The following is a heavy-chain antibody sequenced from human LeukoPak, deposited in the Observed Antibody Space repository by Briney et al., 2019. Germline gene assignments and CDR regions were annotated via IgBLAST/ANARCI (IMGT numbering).Heavy chain of an antibody. CDR3: ARDQTDTYGFDY. V-gene: IGHV1-2*02. D-gene: IGHD5-18*01. CDR2: INPNSGGT. J-gene: IGHJ4*02. Sequence: ASVKVSCKASGYTFTGYYMHWVRQAPGQGLEWMGWINPNSGGTNYAQKFQGRVTITADKSTSTAYMELSSLRSEDTAVYYCARDQTDTYGFDYWGQGTLVTVSS. CDR1: GYTFTGYY.